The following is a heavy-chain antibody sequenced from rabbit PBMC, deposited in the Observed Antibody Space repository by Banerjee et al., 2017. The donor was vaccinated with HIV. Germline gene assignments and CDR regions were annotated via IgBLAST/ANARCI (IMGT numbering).Heavy chain of an antibody. V-gene: IGHV1S40*01. CDR2: IYTGSIGST. CDR1: GSDFSSSYY. J-gene: IGHJ3*01. Sequence: QSLEESGGDLVQPEGSLTLTCKASGSDFSSSYYMCWVRQAPGKGLEWIACIYTGSIGSTNYASWAKGRFTISKTASTTVTLQMTSLTGADTATYFCARYTGNSGYDLWGQGTLVTVS. CDR3: ARYTGNSGYDL. D-gene: IGHD1-1*01.